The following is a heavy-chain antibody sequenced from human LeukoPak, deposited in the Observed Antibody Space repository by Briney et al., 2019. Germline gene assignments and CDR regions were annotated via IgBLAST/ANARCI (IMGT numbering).Heavy chain of an antibody. CDR1: GGSISSSSYY. CDR2: IYYSGST. J-gene: IGHJ4*02. CDR3: AGHSVVAGGY. Sequence: SETLSLTCTVSGGSISSSSYYWGWIRQPPGKGLEWIGSIYYSGSTYYNPSLKSRVTISVDTSKNQFSLKLSSVTAAHTAVYYCAGHSVVAGGYWGQGTLVTVSS. D-gene: IGHD2-15*01. V-gene: IGHV4-39*01.